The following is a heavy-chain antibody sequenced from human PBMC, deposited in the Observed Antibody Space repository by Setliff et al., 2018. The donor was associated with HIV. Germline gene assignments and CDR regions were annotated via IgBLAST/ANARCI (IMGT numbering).Heavy chain of an antibody. D-gene: IGHD3-22*01. CDR1: GYSFTTYW. V-gene: IGHV5-51*01. Sequence: GVSLKISCKTSGYSFTTYWIGWVRQMPGKGLEWMAILYPGDSDTRYSPSFQSQVTVSADKSIGTAYLQWNSLKASDTALYFCARAPNSPYYSNVWYADHWGQGTLVTVSS. J-gene: IGHJ5*02. CDR2: LYPGDSDT. CDR3: ARAPNSPYYSNVWYADH.